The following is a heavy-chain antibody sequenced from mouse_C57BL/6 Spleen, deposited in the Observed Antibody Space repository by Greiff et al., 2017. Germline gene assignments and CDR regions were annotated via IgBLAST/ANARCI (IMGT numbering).Heavy chain of an antibody. CDR1: GFTFTDYY. V-gene: IGHV7-3*01. CDR2: IRNKANGYTT. J-gene: IGHJ3*01. Sequence: EVQLVESGGGLVQPGGSLSLSCAASGFTFTDYYMSWVRQPPGKALEWLGFIRNKANGYTTEYSASVKGRFTISRDNSQSILYLQMHALRADDSATYYCAIDYYGSSAYWGQGTLVTVSA. CDR3: AIDYYGSSAY. D-gene: IGHD1-1*01.